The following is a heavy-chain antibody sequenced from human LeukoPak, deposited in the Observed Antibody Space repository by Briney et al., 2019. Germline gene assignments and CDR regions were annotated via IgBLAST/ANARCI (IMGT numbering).Heavy chain of an antibody. V-gene: IGHV3-7*01. CDR1: GFTFSSYG. CDR2: IEQDGSEK. CDR3: ARGGYYGSGSYYNGDY. Sequence: GGSLRLSCAASGFTFSSYGMNWVRQAPGKGLEWVANIEQDGSEKYYVDSVKGRFTISRDNAKNSLYLQMNSLRAEDTAVYHCARGGYYGSGSYYNGDYWGQGTLVTVSS. J-gene: IGHJ4*02. D-gene: IGHD3-10*01.